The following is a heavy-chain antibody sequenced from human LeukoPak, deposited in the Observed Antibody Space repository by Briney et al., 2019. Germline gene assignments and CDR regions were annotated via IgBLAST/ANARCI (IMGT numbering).Heavy chain of an antibody. Sequence: TGGSLRLSCAASGFTFNRNAISWVRQAPGKGLERVSTIGGSGDKTFYADSVKGRFTISRDNSKNMVHLQMNSLTGEDTALYYCVRRGDASSGWGDHDFWGQGALVTVSS. D-gene: IGHD6-19*01. CDR3: VRRGDASSGWGDHDF. CDR2: IGGSGDKT. J-gene: IGHJ4*02. CDR1: GFTFNRNA. V-gene: IGHV3-23*01.